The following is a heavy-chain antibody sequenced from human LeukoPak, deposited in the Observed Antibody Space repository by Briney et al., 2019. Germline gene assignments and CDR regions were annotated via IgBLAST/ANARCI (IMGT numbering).Heavy chain of an antibody. Sequence: GGSLRLSCAASGFTFSSYAMSWIRQAPGKGLEWVSAISGSGGSTYYADSVKGRFTISRDNSKNTLYLQMNSLRAEDTAVYYCVRHNYGYDYWGQGTLVTVSS. CDR2: ISGSGGST. V-gene: IGHV3-23*01. CDR3: VRHNYGYDY. D-gene: IGHD3-10*01. J-gene: IGHJ4*02. CDR1: GFTFSSYA.